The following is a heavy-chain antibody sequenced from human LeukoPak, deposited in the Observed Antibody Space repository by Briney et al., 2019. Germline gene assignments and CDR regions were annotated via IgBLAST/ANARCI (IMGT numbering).Heavy chain of an antibody. CDR3: SGGSGPHAFDI. Sequence: ASVKVSCKASGYTFTGSYMHWVRQAPGQGLEWMGWINPNSGGTNSAQKFQGRVTMTRDTSISTAYMELSSLISDDTAVYYCSGGSGPHAFDIWGQGTMVTVSS. CDR1: GYTFTGSY. V-gene: IGHV1-2*02. D-gene: IGHD3-10*01. J-gene: IGHJ3*02. CDR2: INPNSGGT.